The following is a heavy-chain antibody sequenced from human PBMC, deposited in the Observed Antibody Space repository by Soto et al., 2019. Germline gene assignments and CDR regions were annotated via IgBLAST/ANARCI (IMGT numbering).Heavy chain of an antibody. D-gene: IGHD3-10*01. J-gene: IGHJ6*02. CDR2: ISAYNGNT. V-gene: IGHV1-18*01. CDR1: GYTFTSYG. CDR3: ARDGARITMVRDLDYYYYYGMDF. Sequence: GASVKVSCKASGYTFTSYGISWVRQAPGQGLEWMGWISAYNGNTNYAQKLQGRVTMTTDTSTSTAYMELRSLRSDDTAVYYCARDGARITMVRDLDYYYYYGMDFWGQAITVSVSS.